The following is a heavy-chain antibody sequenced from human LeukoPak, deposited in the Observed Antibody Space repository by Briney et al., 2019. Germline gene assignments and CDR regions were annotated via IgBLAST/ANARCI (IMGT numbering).Heavy chain of an antibody. D-gene: IGHD6-6*01. CDR3: ARGTSSHSGWFDP. V-gene: IGHV4-34*01. Sequence: SETLSLTCAVYGGSFSGYYWSWIRQPPGKGLEWIGEINDSGSTNYNPSLKSRVTISVDTSKNQFSLKLRSVTAADTAVCYCARGTSSHSGWFDPWGQGTLVTVSS. J-gene: IGHJ5*02. CDR2: INDSGST. CDR1: GGSFSGYY.